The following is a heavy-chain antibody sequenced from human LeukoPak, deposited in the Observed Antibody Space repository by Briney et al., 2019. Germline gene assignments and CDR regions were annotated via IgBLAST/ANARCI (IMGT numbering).Heavy chain of an antibody. CDR1: GYTFTSYY. CDR3: ARDSDYGDTINAEYFQH. J-gene: IGHJ1*01. Sequence: ASVKVSCKASGYTFTSYYMYWVRQAPGQGLEWMGIINPSGGSTSYAQKFQGRVTMTRDTSTSTVYMELSSLRSEDTAVYYCARDSDYGDTINAEYFQHWGQGTLVTVSS. V-gene: IGHV1-46*01. D-gene: IGHD4-17*01. CDR2: INPSGGST.